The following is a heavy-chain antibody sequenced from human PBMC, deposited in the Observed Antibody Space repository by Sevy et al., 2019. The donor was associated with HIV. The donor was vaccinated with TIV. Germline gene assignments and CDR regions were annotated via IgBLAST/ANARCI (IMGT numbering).Heavy chain of an antibody. CDR1: GDSVSSSSVA. V-gene: IGHV6-1*01. CDR3: ARAITIFGLTIMLDP. CDR2: TYYRSKWYN. D-gene: IGHD3-3*01. J-gene: IGHJ5*02. Sequence: KQSQTLSLTCAISGDSVSSSSVAWNWIRQSPSRGLEWLGRTYYRSKWYNDYALSVKNRIIISPDTSKNQLSLQLNSVTPEETAVYYCARAITIFGLTIMLDPWGLGTLVTVSS.